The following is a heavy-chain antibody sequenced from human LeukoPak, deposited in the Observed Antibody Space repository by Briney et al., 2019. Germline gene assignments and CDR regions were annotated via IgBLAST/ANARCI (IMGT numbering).Heavy chain of an antibody. CDR3: ARVRSSGWSYFDY. CDR2: INSDGSST. D-gene: IGHD6-19*01. Sequence: GGSLRLSCAASGFTFSSYWVHWVRQAPGKGLVWVSRINSDGSSTSYADSVKGRFTISRDNVKNTLYLQMNSLRAEDTAVYYCARVRSSGWSYFDYWGQGTLVTVSS. CDR1: GFTFSSYW. J-gene: IGHJ4*02. V-gene: IGHV3-74*01.